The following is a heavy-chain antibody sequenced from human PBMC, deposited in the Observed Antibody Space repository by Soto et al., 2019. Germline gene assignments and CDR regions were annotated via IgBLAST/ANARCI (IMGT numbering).Heavy chain of an antibody. CDR3: ARDATYCLDC. D-gene: IGHD2-15*01. Sequence: EVQLVESGGGLVQPGGSLRLSCAASGFTFSGYWMAWVRQAPGKGLEWVANINQGGGEKYHVDSVKDRFTISRDNAENSLYLQMNSLRAEDTAVYYCARDATYCLDCWGRGTLVTVSS. V-gene: IGHV3-7*03. CDR1: GFTFSGYW. CDR2: INQGGGEK. J-gene: IGHJ4*02.